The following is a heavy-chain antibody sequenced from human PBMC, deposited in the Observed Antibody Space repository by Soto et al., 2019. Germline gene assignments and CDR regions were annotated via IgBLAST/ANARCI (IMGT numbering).Heavy chain of an antibody. CDR2: INPHGGST. CDR3: ARSSGGNFGIIIEGTNWFAP. J-gene: IGHJ5*02. D-gene: IGHD1-26*01. Sequence: ASVKVSCKAPRDTFTSYYINWVLEAPGQGLEWMGVINPHGGSTAYAQKFKGRVTLTRDTSASTVYMEVSSLTSEDTAMYYCARSSGGNFGIIIEGTNWFAPWGQGTLVTVSS. V-gene: IGHV1-46*01. CDR1: RDTFTSYY.